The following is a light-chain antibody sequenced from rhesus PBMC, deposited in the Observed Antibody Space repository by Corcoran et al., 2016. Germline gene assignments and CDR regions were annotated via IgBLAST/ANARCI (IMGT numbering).Light chain of an antibody. Sequence: DIQMTQSPSSLSASVGDRVTITCRASENVNNYLHWYQQKPGKAPKLLTYKASTLQSGVPSRFSGSGSGTDFTLTISSLQPEDFATYYCQHSDGTPLPFGGGTKVEL. V-gene: IGKV1-74*01. J-gene: IGKJ4*01. CDR3: QHSDGTPLP. CDR2: KAS. CDR1: ENVNNY.